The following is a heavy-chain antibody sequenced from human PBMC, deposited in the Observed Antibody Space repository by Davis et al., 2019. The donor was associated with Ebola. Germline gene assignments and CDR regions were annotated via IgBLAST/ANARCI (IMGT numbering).Heavy chain of an antibody. CDR2: IYYSGST. CDR3: ARAARYCTGGVCYTWLYYYYGMDV. CDR1: GGSISSYY. V-gene: IGHV4-59*12. D-gene: IGHD2-8*02. Sequence: SAPLSLTCTVFGGSISSYYWSWIRQPPGKGLEWIGYIYYSGSTNYNPSPKSRVTISVDTSKNQFSLKLSSVTAADPAVYYCARAARYCTGGVCYTWLYYYYGMDVWGQGTTVTVSS. J-gene: IGHJ6*02.